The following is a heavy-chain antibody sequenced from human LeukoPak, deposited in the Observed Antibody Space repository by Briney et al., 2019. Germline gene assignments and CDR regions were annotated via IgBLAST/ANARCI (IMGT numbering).Heavy chain of an antibody. CDR1: GFTFSSYD. V-gene: IGHV3-13*01. CDR2: IGTAGDT. D-gene: IGHD4-17*01. Sequence: GGSLRLSCAASGFTFSSYDMHWVRQATGKGLEWVSAIGTAGDTYYPGSVKGRFTISRENAKNSLYLQMNSLRAGDTAVYYCARSSIFYGDLTYYYYGMDVWGQGTTVTVSS. CDR3: ARSSIFYGDLTYYYYGMDV. J-gene: IGHJ6*02.